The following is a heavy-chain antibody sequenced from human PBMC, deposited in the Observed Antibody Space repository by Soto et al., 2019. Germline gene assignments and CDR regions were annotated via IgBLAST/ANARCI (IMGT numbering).Heavy chain of an antibody. CDR2: INHSGST. J-gene: IGHJ5*02. CDR3: ARVGSYSSSWYGGWFDP. V-gene: IGHV4-34*01. Sequence: QVQLQQWGAGLLKPSETLSLTCAVYGGSFSGYYWSWIRQPPGKGLEWIGEINHSGSTNYNPSLKSRVTISVDTSKNQFSLKLSSVTAADTAVYYCARVGSYSSSWYGGWFDPWGQGTLVTVSS. CDR1: GGSFSGYY. D-gene: IGHD6-13*01.